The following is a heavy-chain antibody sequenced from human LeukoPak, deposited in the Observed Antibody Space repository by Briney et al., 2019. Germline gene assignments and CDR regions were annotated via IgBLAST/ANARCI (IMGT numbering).Heavy chain of an antibody. CDR2: IIPIFGTA. CDR1: GGTFSSYA. D-gene: IGHD2-15*01. J-gene: IGHJ5*02. Sequence: GASVKVSCKASGGTFSSYAIGWVRQAPGQGLEWMGRIIPIFGTANYAQKFQGRVTITTDESTSTAYMELSSLRSEDTAVYYCAREYYCSGGSCYLSWFDPWGQGALVTVSS. CDR3: AREYYCSGGSCYLSWFDP. V-gene: IGHV1-69*05.